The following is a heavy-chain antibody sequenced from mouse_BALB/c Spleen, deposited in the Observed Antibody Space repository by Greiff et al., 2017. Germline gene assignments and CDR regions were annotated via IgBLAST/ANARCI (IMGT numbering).Heavy chain of an antibody. CDR1: GYTFTSYV. J-gene: IGHJ3*01. D-gene: IGHD2-4*01. Sequence: VQLQQSGPELVKPGASVKMSCKASGYTFTSYVMHWVKQKPGQGLEWIGYINPYNDGTKYNEKLKGKATLTSDKSSSTAYMELSSLTSEDSAVYYCARWDDYPFAYWGQGTLVTVSA. CDR3: ARWDDYPFAY. CDR2: INPYNDGT. V-gene: IGHV1-14*01.